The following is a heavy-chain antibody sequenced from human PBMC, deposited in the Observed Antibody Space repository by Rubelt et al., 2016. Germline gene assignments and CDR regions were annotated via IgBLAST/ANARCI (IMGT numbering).Heavy chain of an antibody. J-gene: IGHJ6*03. Sequence: QLQLQESGPGLVKPSETLSLTCSVSGGSISTYYWSWVRQSPGKGLEWIGSIYFSGRTDYTPSLKRRVTILLDTSKNQFSLGLGSVTAADTGVYYWARENDYYYYMDVWGKGTTVTVSS. CDR3: ARENDYYYYMDV. V-gene: IGHV4-59*01. CDR2: IYFSGRT. CDR1: GGSISTYY.